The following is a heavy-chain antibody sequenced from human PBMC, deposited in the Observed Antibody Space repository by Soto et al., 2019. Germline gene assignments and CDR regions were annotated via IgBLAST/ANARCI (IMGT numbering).Heavy chain of an antibody. CDR3: ARDGHYDSSGYYSW. J-gene: IGHJ4*02. V-gene: IGHV1-2*02. CDR2: INPNSGGT. CDR1: GYTFTGYY. Sequence: ASVKVSCKASGYTFTGYYMHWVRQAPGQGLEWMGWINPNSGGTNYAQKFQGRVTMTRDTSISTAYMELSRLRSDDTAVYYCARDGHYDSSGYYSWWGQGTLVTVSS. D-gene: IGHD3-22*01.